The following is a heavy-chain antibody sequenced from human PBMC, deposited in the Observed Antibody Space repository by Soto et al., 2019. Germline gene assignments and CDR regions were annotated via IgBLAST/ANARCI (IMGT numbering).Heavy chain of an antibody. CDR1: GFTFRVYG. V-gene: IGHV3-30*03. Sequence: RLSCAASGFTFRVYGMHWVRQAPGKGLEWVAVISDDGKQIYYADSVKGRFTISRDNSKNTLYLQMSSLRADDTAVYYCARRDSGSDYWGQGTLVTVSS. CDR3: ARRDSGSDY. CDR2: ISDDGKQI. D-gene: IGHD2-21*01. J-gene: IGHJ4*02.